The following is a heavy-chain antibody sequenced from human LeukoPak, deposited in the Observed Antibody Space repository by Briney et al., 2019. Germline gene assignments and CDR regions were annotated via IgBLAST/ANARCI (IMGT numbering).Heavy chain of an antibody. D-gene: IGHD2-2*01. J-gene: IGHJ4*02. CDR1: GFTFSSYG. V-gene: IGHV3-30*02. CDR3: ARGLVVVPAVSDY. Sequence: GGSLRLSCAASGFTFSSYGMHWVRQAPGKGLEWVAIIRYDGSIKYYADSVKGRFTISRDNSKNTLYLQMNSLRVEDTAVYYCARGLVVVPAVSDYWGQGTLVTVSS. CDR2: IRYDGSIK.